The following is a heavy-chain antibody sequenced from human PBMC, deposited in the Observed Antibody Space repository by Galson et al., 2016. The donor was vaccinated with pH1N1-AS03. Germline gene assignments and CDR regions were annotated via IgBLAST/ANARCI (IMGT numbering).Heavy chain of an antibody. V-gene: IGHV4-39*02. CDR2: VDYNVGT. J-gene: IGHJ4*02. CDR3: ATNMAGEGGRGY. Sequence: SETLSLTCSVSGASISSRSYHWVWIRQPPGKGLEWIGIVDYNVGTYYNPSLKTRVTIPADTSNNHCSVKLTSGTAADTAIYYCATNMAGEGGRGYGGLGTLVTVSS. CDR1: GASISSRSYH. D-gene: IGHD3-10*01.